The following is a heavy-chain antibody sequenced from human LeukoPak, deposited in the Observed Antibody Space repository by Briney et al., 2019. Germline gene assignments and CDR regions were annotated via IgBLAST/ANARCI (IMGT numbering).Heavy chain of an antibody. CDR3: ARSFGRETLHFDY. D-gene: IGHD3-10*01. Sequence: SETLSLTCTVSGGSISSGGYYWSWIRQHPGKGLEWIGYIYYSGSTYYNPSLKSRVTISVDTSKDQFSLKLSSVTAADTAVYYCARSFGRETLHFDYWGQGTLVTVSS. CDR2: IYYSGST. J-gene: IGHJ4*02. V-gene: IGHV4-31*03. CDR1: GGSISSGGYY.